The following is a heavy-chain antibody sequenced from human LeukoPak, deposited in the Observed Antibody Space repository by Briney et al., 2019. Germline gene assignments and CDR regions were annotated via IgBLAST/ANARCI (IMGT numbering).Heavy chain of an antibody. CDR2: IIPIFGTA. D-gene: IGHD4-17*01. CDR3: GRDFGYGDYSDAFDI. Sequence: SVKVSCKASGGTFSSYALSWVRQAPGQGLEWMGGIIPIFGTANYAPKLQGRVTITAGESTSTAYLELSSLRSEDTAVDYCGRDFGYGDYSDAFDIWGQGTMVTVSS. CDR1: GGTFSSYA. V-gene: IGHV1-69*13. J-gene: IGHJ3*02.